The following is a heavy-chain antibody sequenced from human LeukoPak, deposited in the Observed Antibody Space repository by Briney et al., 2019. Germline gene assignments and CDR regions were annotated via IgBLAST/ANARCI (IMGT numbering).Heavy chain of an antibody. D-gene: IGHD6-19*01. Sequence: ASVKVSCKASGYTFTSYGISWVRQAPGQGLEWMGWISAYNGNTNYAQKLQGRVTMTTDTSTSTAYKELRSLRSDDTAVYYCARDRRAVAGSGFDYWGQGTLVTVSS. CDR3: ARDRRAVAGSGFDY. CDR2: ISAYNGNT. V-gene: IGHV1-18*01. CDR1: GYTFTSYG. J-gene: IGHJ4*02.